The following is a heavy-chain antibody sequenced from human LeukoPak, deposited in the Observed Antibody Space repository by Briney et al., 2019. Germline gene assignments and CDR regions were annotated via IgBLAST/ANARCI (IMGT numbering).Heavy chain of an antibody. V-gene: IGHV1-69*13. J-gene: IGHJ3*02. CDR3: ARGLYYSDYVPLDI. CDR1: GYTFTSYA. CDR2: FIPIFGTA. Sequence: SVKVSCKASGYTFTSYAIIWVRQAPGQGLESMVGFIPIFGTANYAQKFQGRVTITADEYTSTAYMELSSLRSEDTAVYYCARGLYYSDYVPLDIWGQGTMVTVSS. D-gene: IGHD5-12*01.